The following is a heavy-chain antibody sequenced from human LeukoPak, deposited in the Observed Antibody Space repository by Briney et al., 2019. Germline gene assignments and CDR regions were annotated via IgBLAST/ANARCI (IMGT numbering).Heavy chain of an antibody. CDR2: ISAYNGNT. J-gene: IGHJ3*02. Sequence: GASVKVSCKASGYTFTSYGISWVRQAPGQGLEWMGWISAYNGNTNYAQKLQGRVTMTTDTSTSTAYMELRSLRSDDTAVYYCARDAASSIAAAGTSYDDAFDIWGQGTMVTVSS. CDR1: GYTFTSYG. D-gene: IGHD6-13*01. V-gene: IGHV1-18*01. CDR3: ARDAASSIAAAGTSYDDAFDI.